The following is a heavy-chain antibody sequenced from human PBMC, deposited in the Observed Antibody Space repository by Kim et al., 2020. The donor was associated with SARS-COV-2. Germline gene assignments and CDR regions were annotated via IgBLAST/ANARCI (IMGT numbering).Heavy chain of an antibody. D-gene: IGHD3-22*01. CDR1: GITFSSYS. CDR2: ISSSRDYI. J-gene: IGHJ4*02. Sequence: GGSLRLCCVGSGITFSSYSMNWVRQAPGKGLEWVSYISSSRDYIYYADSVKGRFTISRDNANNSLYLQMDSLRAEDTAVYYCARDDKDWGQGTRVTVSS. CDR3: ARDDKD. V-gene: IGHV3-21*01.